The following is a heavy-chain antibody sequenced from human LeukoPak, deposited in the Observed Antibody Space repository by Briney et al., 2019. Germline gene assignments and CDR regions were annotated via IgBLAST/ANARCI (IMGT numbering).Heavy chain of an antibody. CDR2: IYHSGST. CDR3: ARLYRSVLRYFDWLSSRGLYFDY. J-gene: IGHJ4*02. CDR1: GYSISSGYF. D-gene: IGHD3-9*01. V-gene: IGHV4-38-2*02. Sequence: PSETLSLTCTVSGYSISSGYFWGWIRQPPGQGLECIGTIYHSGSTNYNPSLKSRVTISVDTSKNQFSLKLSSVTAADTAVYYCARLYRSVLRYFDWLSSRGLYFDYWGQGTLVTVSS.